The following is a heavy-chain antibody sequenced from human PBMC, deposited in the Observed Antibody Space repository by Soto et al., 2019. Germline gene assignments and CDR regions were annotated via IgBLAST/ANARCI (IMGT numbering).Heavy chain of an antibody. CDR1: GFTFSSYS. CDR3: ARGDKAYDFWSGYNYYYYGMDV. Sequence: GGSLRLSCAASGFTFSSYSMNWVRQAPGKGLEWVSSISSSSSYIYYADSVKGRFTISRDNAKNSLYLQMNSLRAEDTAVYYCARGDKAYDFWSGYNYYYYGMDVWGQGTTVTVSS. CDR2: ISSSSSYI. J-gene: IGHJ6*02. D-gene: IGHD3-3*01. V-gene: IGHV3-21*01.